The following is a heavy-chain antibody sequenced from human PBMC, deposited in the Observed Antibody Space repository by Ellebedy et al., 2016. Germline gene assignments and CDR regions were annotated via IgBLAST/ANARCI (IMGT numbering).Heavy chain of an antibody. J-gene: IGHJ4*02. V-gene: IGHV3-23*01. CDR2: ISNLGVGT. D-gene: IGHD5-12*01. Sequence: GGSLRLSXEVSGFSFSNYVMSWVRQAPGKGLEWVSSISNLGVGTHYADSVKGRFTISRDNSMNTLFLQMNSLRAEDTAVYYCAKETLGYSGIFDYWGQGTLVITVSS. CDR1: GFSFSNYV. CDR3: AKETLGYSGIFDY.